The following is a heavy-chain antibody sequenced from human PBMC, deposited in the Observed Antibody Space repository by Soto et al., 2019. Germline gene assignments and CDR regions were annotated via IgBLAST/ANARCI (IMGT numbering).Heavy chain of an antibody. V-gene: IGHV3-7*01. D-gene: IGHD5-18*01. CDR1: GFTFSRYW. CDR3: ARGDTPMITGMDSFDI. Sequence: SGGSLRLSCAASGFTFSRYWMNWVRQAPGKGLEWVANIKQDGTGKNYVDSVKGRFTISRDNARNSLYLQMDSLRAEDTAVYFCARGDTPMITGMDSFDIWGQGTMVTVSS. J-gene: IGHJ3*02. CDR2: IKQDGTGK.